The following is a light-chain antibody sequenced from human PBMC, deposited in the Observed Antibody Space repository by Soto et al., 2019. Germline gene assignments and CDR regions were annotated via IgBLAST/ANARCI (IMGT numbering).Light chain of an antibody. J-gene: IGKJ4*01. Sequence: DIQMTQSPSTLSASVGDRVTITCRASQSINSWLAWYQQKPGKAPKLLIYKASSLESGVPSRFSGSGSGTEFTLTISCLQPDDFATYYCQQYYSYSPLTFGGGTKVDIK. CDR1: QSINSW. CDR2: KAS. V-gene: IGKV1-5*03. CDR3: QQYYSYSPLT.